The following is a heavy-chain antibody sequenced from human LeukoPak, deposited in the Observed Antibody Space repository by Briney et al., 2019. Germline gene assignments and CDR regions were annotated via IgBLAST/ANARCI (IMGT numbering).Heavy chain of an antibody. D-gene: IGHD3-9*01. J-gene: IGHJ4*02. CDR3: ARVTGYMIEDYFDY. CDR1: GYTFTNYG. CDR2: ISAYNGNT. Sequence: ASVKVSCKASGYTFTNYGISWVRQAPGQGLEWMGWISAYNGNTNYAQKLQGRVTVTTDTSTTTAYMELRGLTSDDTAVYYCARVTGYMIEDYFDYWGQGILVTVSS. V-gene: IGHV1-18*01.